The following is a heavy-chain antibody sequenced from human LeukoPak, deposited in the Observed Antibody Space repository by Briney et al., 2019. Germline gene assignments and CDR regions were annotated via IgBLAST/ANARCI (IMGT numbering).Heavy chain of an antibody. V-gene: IGHV4-4*08. J-gene: IGHJ4*02. CDR2: IYSSGST. CDR1: GGSIRGYY. D-gene: IGHD2-15*01. CDR3: ARDTRTAQGFDY. Sequence: PSETLSLTCNVSGGSIRGYYWSWIRQPPGKGLEWIGYIYSSGSTDYNPSLKSRVTISVDTSKNQFSLKLSSVTAADTAIYYCARDTRTAQGFDYWGQGILVTVSS.